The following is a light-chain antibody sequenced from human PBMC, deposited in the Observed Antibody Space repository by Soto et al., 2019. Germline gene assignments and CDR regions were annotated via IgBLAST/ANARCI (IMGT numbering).Light chain of an antibody. CDR3: TSWHDSLNGYV. CDR1: KSDIGSNY. V-gene: IGLV1-47*01. J-gene: IGLJ1*01. CDR2: RNS. Sequence: QSVLTQPPSASGAPGQRVTFSCSGSKSDIGSNYVFWYQQLPGMAPKLLIYRNSQRPSGVPDRFSGSKSGTSASLAISGLRSEDEADYYCTSWHDSLNGYVFGTGTKV.